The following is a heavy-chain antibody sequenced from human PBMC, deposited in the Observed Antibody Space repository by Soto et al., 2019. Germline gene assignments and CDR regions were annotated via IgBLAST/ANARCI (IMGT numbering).Heavy chain of an antibody. V-gene: IGHV1-8*01. CDR2: MNANSGSA. J-gene: IGHJ4*02. CDR3: ARGGPAAGFDY. Sequence: ASVKVSCKASGYTFTNYDINWVRQANGQGLEWMGWMNANSGSAGYAQNFQGRVTLTRDTSSSTAYMELRGLRSEDTAMYYCARGGPAAGFDYWGQGTLVTVSS. D-gene: IGHD6-13*01. CDR1: GYTFTNYD.